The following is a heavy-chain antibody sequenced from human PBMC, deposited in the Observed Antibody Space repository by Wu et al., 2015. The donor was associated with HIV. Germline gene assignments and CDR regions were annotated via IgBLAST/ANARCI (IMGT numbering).Heavy chain of an antibody. J-gene: IGHJ6*03. CDR3: ARPTRSSITIFGVPTEGYYYYYMDV. Sequence: QVQLVQSWAEVRKSGASVKVSCSFSGFTITSYGIHWVQQSPGQGLEWMGWINPGNGSPSYAKKFQGRFTMTRDMSTTTAYTDLSSLTSEDMAVYYYARPTRSSITIFGVPTEGYYYYYMDVWGKGTTVTVSS. V-gene: IGHV1-38-4*01. CDR1: GFTITSYG. CDR2: INPGNGSP. D-gene: IGHD3-3*01.